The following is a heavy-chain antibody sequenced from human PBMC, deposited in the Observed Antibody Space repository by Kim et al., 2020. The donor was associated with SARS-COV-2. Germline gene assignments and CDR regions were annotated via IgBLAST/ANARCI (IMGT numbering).Heavy chain of an antibody. CDR1: GGSISSYY. J-gene: IGHJ6*02. D-gene: IGHD6-13*01. CDR2: IYYSGST. CDR3: ARDLRSSWYESYYYYYGMDV. Sequence: SETLSLTCTVSGGSISSYYWSWIRQPPGKGLEWIGYIYYSGSTNYNPSLKSRVTISVDTSKNQFSLKLSSVTAADTAVYYCARDLRSSWYESYYYYYGMDVWGQGTTVTVSS. V-gene: IGHV4-59*01.